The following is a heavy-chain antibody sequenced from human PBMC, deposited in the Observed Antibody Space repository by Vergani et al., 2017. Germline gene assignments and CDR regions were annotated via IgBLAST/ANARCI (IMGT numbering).Heavy chain of an antibody. J-gene: IGHJ4*02. CDR2: IRSDESRR. Sequence: QVQLVESGGGMVQPGGSLRLSCAASGFTFNSYGMHWVRQAPGKGLEWVASIRSDESRRYYGDSMEGPFTISRDNSKNTLYLQMKSLRPEDTAVYYCAKDGGRYCSGGACYPEYWGQGTLVIVSS. V-gene: IGHV3-30*02. D-gene: IGHD2-15*01. CDR3: AKDGGRYCSGGACYPEY. CDR1: GFTFNSYG.